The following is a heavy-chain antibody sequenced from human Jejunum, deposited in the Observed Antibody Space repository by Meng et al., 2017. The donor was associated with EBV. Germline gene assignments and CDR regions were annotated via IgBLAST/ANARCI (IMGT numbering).Heavy chain of an antibody. CDR3: ARVAFSYTTRSLDS. CDR1: RGSFSGYY. J-gene: IGHJ4*02. V-gene: IGHV4-34*02. D-gene: IGHD3-16*02. Sequence: QVHLQHWVSRLLMPSETLSHTCAVNRGSFSGYYWSWIRQHPGKGLEWIGEINHSGSTNYNPSLRSRVTISLETSKNQFSLRLNSVTAADTAVYYCARVAFSYTTRSLDSWGQGTLVTVSS. CDR2: INHSGST.